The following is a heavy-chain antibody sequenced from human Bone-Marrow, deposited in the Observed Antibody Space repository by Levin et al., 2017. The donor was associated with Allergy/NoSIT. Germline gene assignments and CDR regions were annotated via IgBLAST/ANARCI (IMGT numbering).Heavy chain of an antibody. V-gene: IGHV3-48*03. CDR3: AREAFTSSWTPVGYLDL. J-gene: IGHJ4*02. CDR1: GFDVDNYD. Sequence: LAGGSLRLSCILAGFDVDNYDMNWVRQAPGKGLEWVSSIDYSGKTLLYADSVQGRFTVSRDIAKNSVFLQLNSLRVEDTAIYYCAREAFTSSWTPVGYLDLWGQGALVAVSS. CDR2: IDYSGKTL. D-gene: IGHD6-13*01.